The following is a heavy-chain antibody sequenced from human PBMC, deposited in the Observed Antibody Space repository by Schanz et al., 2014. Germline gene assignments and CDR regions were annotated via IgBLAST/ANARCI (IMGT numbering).Heavy chain of an antibody. J-gene: IGHJ6*02. Sequence: QVQLVQSGAEVKKPGSSVKVSCKASGGTFSSSTLTWVRQAPGQGLEWMGRIIPILDKTNYAQKCQGGVAMTTDTSTSTAYMELRSLISDDTAVYYCVRDAGWAFGDYHGMDVWGQGTAVTVSS. CDR2: IIPILDKT. CDR1: GGTFSSST. D-gene: IGHD3-10*01. V-gene: IGHV1-69*09. CDR3: VRDAGWAFGDYHGMDV.